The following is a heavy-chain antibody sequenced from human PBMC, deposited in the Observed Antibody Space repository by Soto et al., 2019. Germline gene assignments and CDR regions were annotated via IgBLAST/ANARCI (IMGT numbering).Heavy chain of an antibody. D-gene: IGHD3-10*01. Sequence: EVQLVESGGGLVQPGGSLRLSCVASGIPVSSHYMTWVRQAPGKGLEWVSVLHSGGDTYYANSVKGRFTISRHDSTNTLFLQMNSLTAEDTAVYYCARDVPYYYASRMDVWGQGTTVTVSS. J-gene: IGHJ6*02. V-gene: IGHV3-53*04. CDR3: ARDVPYYYASRMDV. CDR2: LHSGGDT. CDR1: GIPVSSHY.